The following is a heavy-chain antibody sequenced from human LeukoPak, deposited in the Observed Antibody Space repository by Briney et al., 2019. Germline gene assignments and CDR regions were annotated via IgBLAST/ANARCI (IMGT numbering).Heavy chain of an antibody. V-gene: IGHV3-7*01. CDR1: GFTFSNYW. CDR2: IKQDGSEK. D-gene: IGHD5-12*01. CDR3: ARLAVYSGYDDAIPGELDY. J-gene: IGHJ4*02. Sequence: GGSLRLSCAASGFTFSNYWMSWVRQAPGKGLEWVANIKQDGSEKYYVDSVKGRFTISRDNAKNSLYLQMNSLRAEDTAVYYCARLAVYSGYDDAIPGELDYWGQGTLVTVSS.